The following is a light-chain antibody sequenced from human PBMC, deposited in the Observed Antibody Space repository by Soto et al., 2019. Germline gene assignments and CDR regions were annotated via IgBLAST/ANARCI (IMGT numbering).Light chain of an antibody. CDR3: LLYYGDSWV. Sequence: QAVVTQEPSLTVSPGGTVTLTCASSTGAVTSGYYPNWFQQKPGQAPKSLIYGTSNKHSWTPGRFSGSLLGGKAALTLSGMQPEDEAEYSCLLYYGDSWVFGGGTKVTVL. J-gene: IGLJ3*02. CDR2: GTS. V-gene: IGLV7-43*01. CDR1: TGAVTSGYY.